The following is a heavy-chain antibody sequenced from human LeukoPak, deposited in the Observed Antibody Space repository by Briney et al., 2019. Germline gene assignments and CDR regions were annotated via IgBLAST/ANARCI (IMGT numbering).Heavy chain of an antibody. D-gene: IGHD3-10*01. J-gene: IGHJ5*02. Sequence: PSETLSLTCAVYGGSFSGYYWSWIRRPPGKGLEWIGEINHSGSTNYNPSLKSRVTISVDTSKNQFSLKLSSVTAADTAVYYCARPYYYGSGKMNWFDPWGQGTLVTVSS. CDR1: GGSFSGYY. CDR3: ARPYYYGSGKMNWFDP. CDR2: INHSGST. V-gene: IGHV4-34*01.